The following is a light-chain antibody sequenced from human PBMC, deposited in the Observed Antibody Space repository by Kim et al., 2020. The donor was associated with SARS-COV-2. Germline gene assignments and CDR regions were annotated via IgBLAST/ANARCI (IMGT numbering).Light chain of an antibody. CDR1: SKNVGDQG. CDR2: RNN. J-gene: IGLJ3*02. CDR3: SAWDSSLSAWV. Sequence: PPPPLPCARNSKNVGDQGAACLQHHTGHPPKLLSYRNNDRPSGISERFSASRSGNTASLTIAWLQPEDEADYYCSAWDSSLSAWVFGGGTQLTVL. V-gene: IGLV10-54*04.